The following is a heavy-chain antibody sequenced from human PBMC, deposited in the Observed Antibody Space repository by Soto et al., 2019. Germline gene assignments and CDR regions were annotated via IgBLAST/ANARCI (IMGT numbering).Heavy chain of an antibody. Sequence: QVQLVQSGAEVKKPGSSVKVSCKASGGTFGSYAISWVRQAPGQGLEWMGGIIPIPGTANYAQKFQGRVTIAADESTSTAYTALSSWTSEEAAVYYCSTSQGSSTSLEIYYYYYYGMDVWGQGTTVTVSS. CDR3: STSQGSSTSLEIYYYYYYGMDV. J-gene: IGHJ6*02. D-gene: IGHD2-2*01. V-gene: IGHV1-69*01. CDR2: IIPIPGTA. CDR1: GGTFGSYA.